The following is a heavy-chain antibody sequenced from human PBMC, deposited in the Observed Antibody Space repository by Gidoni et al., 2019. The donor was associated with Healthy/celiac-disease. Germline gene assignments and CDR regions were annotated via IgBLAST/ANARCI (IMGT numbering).Heavy chain of an antibody. CDR1: GYTFTGYY. J-gene: IGHJ4*02. CDR3: ARVFYYDSSGYFDFDY. V-gene: IGHV1-2*02. Sequence: QVQLVQSGAEVKKPGASVKVSCKASGYTFTGYYMHWVRQAPGQGLEWMGWINPNSGGTNYAQKFQGRVTMTRDTSISTAYMELSRLRSDDTAVYYCARVFYYDSSGYFDFDYWGQGTLVTVSS. CDR2: INPNSGGT. D-gene: IGHD3-22*01.